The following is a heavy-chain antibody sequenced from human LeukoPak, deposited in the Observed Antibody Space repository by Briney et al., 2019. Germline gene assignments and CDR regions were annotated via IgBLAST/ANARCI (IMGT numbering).Heavy chain of an antibody. CDR1: GFTFDDYA. CDR3: TTVTLRPVGL. J-gene: IGHJ4*02. CDR2: IKSKSDGGTT. D-gene: IGHD3-10*01. V-gene: IGHV3-15*05. Sequence: GGSLRLSCAASGFTFDDYAMHWVRQAPGKGLEWVGRIKSKSDGGTTDYAAPVKGRFTISRDDSINTLFLQVNSLKIEDTAVYYCTTVTLRPVGLWGQGTLVTVSS.